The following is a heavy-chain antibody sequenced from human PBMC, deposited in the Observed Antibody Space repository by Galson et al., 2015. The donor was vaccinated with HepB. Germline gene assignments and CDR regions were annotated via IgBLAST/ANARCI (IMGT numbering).Heavy chain of an antibody. CDR3: ASLDSSSPFDAFDI. CDR2: TIPILGIT. CDR1: GGTFSSYA. Sequence: SVKVSCKAPGGTFSSYAISWVRQAPGQGLEWMGRTIPILGITNYAQKFQGRVTITADKSTSTTYMELSSLRSEDTAVYYCASLDSSSPFDAFDIWGQGTMVTVSS. D-gene: IGHD6-13*01. V-gene: IGHV1-69*04. J-gene: IGHJ3*02.